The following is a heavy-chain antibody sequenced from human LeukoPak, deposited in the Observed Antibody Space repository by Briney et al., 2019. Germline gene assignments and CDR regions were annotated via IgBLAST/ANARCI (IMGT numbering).Heavy chain of an antibody. V-gene: IGHV3-74*01. CDR3: AKERGDEFLSGTAGLDS. CDR1: GFNLSYYW. D-gene: IGHD3-3*01. CDR2: VNSDESDI. Sequence: PGGSLRLSCAASGFNLSYYWMHWVRQAPGKGLVWVSRVNSDESDITYADSVKGRFTISRDNAKNTLYLRMNSLRDEDTAVYFCAKERGDEFLSGTAGLDSWGQGTVVTVSS. J-gene: IGHJ5*01.